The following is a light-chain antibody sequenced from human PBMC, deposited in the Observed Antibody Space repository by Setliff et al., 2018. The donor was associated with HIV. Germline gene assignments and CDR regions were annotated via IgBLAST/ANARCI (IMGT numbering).Light chain of an antibody. J-gene: IGLJ2*01. V-gene: IGLV2-11*01. Sequence: QSALTQPRSVSGSPGQSVTMSCTGTSSDVGGYNYVSWYQQHPGKAPKLMIYDVSKRPSGVPDRFSGSKSGNTAFLTISGLQGEDEADYYRCSYAGSYTVLFGGGTKVTVL. CDR2: DVS. CDR1: SSDVGGYNY. CDR3: CSYAGSYTVL.